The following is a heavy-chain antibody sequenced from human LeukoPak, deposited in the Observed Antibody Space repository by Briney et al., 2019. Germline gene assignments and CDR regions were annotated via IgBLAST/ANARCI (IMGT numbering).Heavy chain of an antibody. CDR2: IYYSGST. J-gene: IGHJ3*02. CDR1: GGSISSYY. V-gene: IGHV4-59*01. Sequence: SETLSLTCTVSGGSISSYYWSWIRQPPGKGLEWIGYIYYSGSTNYNPSLKSRVTISVDTSKNQFSLKLSSVTAADTAVYYCAGDFGSGDPGAFDIWGQGTMVTVSS. CDR3: AGDFGSGDPGAFDI. D-gene: IGHD3-10*01.